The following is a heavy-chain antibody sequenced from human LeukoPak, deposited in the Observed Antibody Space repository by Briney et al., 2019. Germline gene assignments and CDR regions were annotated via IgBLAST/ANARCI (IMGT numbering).Heavy chain of an antibody. CDR3: ARDKWGYDYLFQYYYYYMDV. Sequence: SETLSLTCTVSGGSISSYYWSWIRQPPGKGLEWIGYIHYSGSTKYNSSLKSRITISIDTSKNQFSLELSSVTAADTAVYYCARDKWGYDYLFQYYYYYMDVWGKGTTVTVSS. V-gene: IGHV4-59*01. J-gene: IGHJ6*03. CDR2: IHYSGST. CDR1: GGSISSYY. D-gene: IGHD5-12*01.